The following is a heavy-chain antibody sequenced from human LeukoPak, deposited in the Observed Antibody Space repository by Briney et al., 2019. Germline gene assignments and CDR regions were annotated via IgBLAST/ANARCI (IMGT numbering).Heavy chain of an antibody. J-gene: IGHJ4*02. CDR2: INHSGST. V-gene: IGHV4-34*01. D-gene: IGHD2-21*01. Sequence: TSETLSLTCAVYGGSFSGYYWSWIRQPPGKGLEWIGEINHSGSTNYNPSLKSRVTISVDTSKNQFSLKLSSVTAADTAVYYCARDSGFSGTQRGEYWGQGTLVTVSS. CDR1: GGSFSGYY. CDR3: ARDSGFSGTQRGEY.